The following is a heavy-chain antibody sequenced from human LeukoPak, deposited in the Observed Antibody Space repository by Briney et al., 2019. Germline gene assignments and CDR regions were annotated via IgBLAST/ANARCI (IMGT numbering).Heavy chain of an antibody. Sequence: GGSLRLSCAASGFIFDDYGMRWVRQARGEGVEWVSGINWNGGSTCDAHSVKRRFTISRDNAKNSLYLQMNSLRAEDTSLYYCARGLAAACTAYWGQGTLVTVSS. CDR2: INWNGGST. D-gene: IGHD6-13*01. CDR3: ARGLAAACTAY. J-gene: IGHJ4*02. CDR1: GFIFDDYG. V-gene: IGHV3-20*04.